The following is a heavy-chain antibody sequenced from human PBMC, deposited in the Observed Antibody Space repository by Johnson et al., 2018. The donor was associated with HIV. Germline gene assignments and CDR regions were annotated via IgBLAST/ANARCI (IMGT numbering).Heavy chain of an antibody. D-gene: IGHD6-13*01. CDR2: IYSGGST. V-gene: IGHV3-66*04. J-gene: IGHJ3*02. CDR1: GFTVSGNY. CDR3: ARPVIAADDAFDI. Sequence: VQLVESGGGLEQPGRSLRLSCAASGFTVSGNYMSWVRQAPGKGLEWVSVIYSGGSTQYADFVKGRFSISRDTSKNTVYLQMNSLRAEDTAVYYCARPVIAADDAFDIWGQGTMVTVSS.